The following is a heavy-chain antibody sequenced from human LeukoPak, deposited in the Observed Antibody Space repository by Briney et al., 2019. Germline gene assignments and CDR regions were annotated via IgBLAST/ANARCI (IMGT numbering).Heavy chain of an antibody. CDR2: INAGNGNT. V-gene: IGHV1-3*01. Sequence: ASVKVSCKASGYTFTSYAMHWVRQAPGQRLEWMGWINAGNGNTKYLQKFQGRVTITRDTSASTAYMELSSLRSEDTAVYYCARDGWPGQLLSVVYFDYWGQGTLVTVSS. J-gene: IGHJ4*02. CDR3: ARDGWPGQLLSVVYFDY. CDR1: GYTFTSYA. D-gene: IGHD2-2*01.